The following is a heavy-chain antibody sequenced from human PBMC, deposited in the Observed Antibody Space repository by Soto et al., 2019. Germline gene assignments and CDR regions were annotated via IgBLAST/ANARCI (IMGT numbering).Heavy chain of an antibody. Sequence: EVDLVESGGGLAKPGGALRLSCTDSGFTFSSHTMNWVRQAPGKGLEWVSSISATGSDIYYGDSVMGRFTISRDNAKNSRYLQLNNLRVEDTAVYYCARGYDVVRVPVAIRVGYFDHWGQVTVVTVSS. D-gene: IGHD3-16*01. CDR3: ARGYDVVRVPVAIRVGYFDH. J-gene: IGHJ4*02. CDR1: GFTFSSHT. V-gene: IGHV3-21*01. CDR2: ISATGSDI.